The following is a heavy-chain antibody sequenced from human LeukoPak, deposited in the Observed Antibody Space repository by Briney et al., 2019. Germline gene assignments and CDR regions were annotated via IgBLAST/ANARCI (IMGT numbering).Heavy chain of an antibody. CDR1: GFTFSSYS. V-gene: IGHV3-48*04. Sequence: GGSLRLSCAASGFTFSSYSMNWVRQAPGKGLEWVSYIGSSSSTIYYADSVKGRFTISRDNAENSLYLQLNSLRAEDTAVYYCAREGAVFSGGSYYGLGAFDIWGQGTMVTVSS. D-gene: IGHD2-15*01. J-gene: IGHJ3*02. CDR2: IGSSSSTI. CDR3: AREGAVFSGGSYYGLGAFDI.